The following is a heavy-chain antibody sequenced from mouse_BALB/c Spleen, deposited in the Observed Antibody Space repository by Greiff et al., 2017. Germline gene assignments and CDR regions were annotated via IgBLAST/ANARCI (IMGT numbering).Heavy chain of an antibody. V-gene: IGHV2-9*02. CDR2: IWAGGST. J-gene: IGHJ3*01. CDR1: GFSLTSYG. CDR3: ARIYDGSLAWFAY. Sequence: VQVVESGPGLVAPSQSLSITCTVSGFSLTSYGVHWVRQPPGKGLEWLGVIWAGGSTNYNSALMSRLSISKDNSKSQVFLKMNSLQTDDTAMYYCARIYDGSLAWFAYWGQGTLVTVSA. D-gene: IGHD2-3*01.